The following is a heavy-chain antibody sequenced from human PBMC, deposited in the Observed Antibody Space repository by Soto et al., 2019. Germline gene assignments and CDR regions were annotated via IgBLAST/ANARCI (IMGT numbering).Heavy chain of an antibody. V-gene: IGHV4-39*01. CDR3: ACIFSGGYSYGFYYDGMDV. D-gene: IGHD5-18*01. J-gene: IGHJ6*02. CDR1: GCSISSSSYY. CDR2: IFYSGST. Sequence: SETLSLTCTVSGCSISSSSYYWGWIRQPPGKGLEWIGSIFYSGSTYYNPSLKSRVTISVDTSKNQFSLKLTSVTAADTAVYYCACIFSGGYSYGFYYDGMDVWGQGTTVT.